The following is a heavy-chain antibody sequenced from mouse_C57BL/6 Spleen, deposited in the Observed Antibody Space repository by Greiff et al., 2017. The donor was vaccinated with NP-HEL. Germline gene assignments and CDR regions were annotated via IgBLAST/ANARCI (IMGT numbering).Heavy chain of an antibody. CDR3: ARSIYYGNYEYYFDY. Sequence: EVQGVESGGGLVQPGGSLSLSCAASGFTFTDYYMSWVRQPPGKALEWLGFIRNKANGYTTEYSASVKGRFTISRDNSQSILYLQMNALRAEDSATYYCARSIYYGNYEYYFDYWGQGTTLTVSS. V-gene: IGHV7-3*01. CDR1: GFTFTDYY. D-gene: IGHD2-1*01. CDR2: IRNKANGYTT. J-gene: IGHJ2*01.